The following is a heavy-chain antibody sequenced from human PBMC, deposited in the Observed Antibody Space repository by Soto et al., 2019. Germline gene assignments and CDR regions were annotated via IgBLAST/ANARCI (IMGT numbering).Heavy chain of an antibody. J-gene: IGHJ4*02. Sequence: SVKVSCKASGGTFSSYAISWVRQAPGQGLEWMGGIIPIFGTANYAQKFQGRVTITADESTSTAYMEPSSLRSEDTAVYYCASPGSGSYYFYFDYWGQGTLVTVSS. V-gene: IGHV1-69*13. CDR2: IIPIFGTA. CDR1: GGTFSSYA. D-gene: IGHD1-26*01. CDR3: ASPGSGSYYFYFDY.